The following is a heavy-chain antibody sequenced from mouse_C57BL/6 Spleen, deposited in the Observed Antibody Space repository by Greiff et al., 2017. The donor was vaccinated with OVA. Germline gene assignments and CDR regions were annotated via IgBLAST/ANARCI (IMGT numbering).Heavy chain of an antibody. CDR1: GYTFTSYW. D-gene: IGHD1-1*01. V-gene: IGHV1-64*01. Sequence: QVQLQQPGAELVKPGASVKLSCKASGYTFTSYWMHWVKQRPGQGLEWIGMIHPNSGSTNYNEKFKSKATLTVDKSSSTAYMQLSSLTSEDSAVYFCARSGYYGSSYGWFAYWGQGTLVTVSA. CDR2: IHPNSGST. CDR3: ARSGYYGSSYGWFAY. J-gene: IGHJ3*01.